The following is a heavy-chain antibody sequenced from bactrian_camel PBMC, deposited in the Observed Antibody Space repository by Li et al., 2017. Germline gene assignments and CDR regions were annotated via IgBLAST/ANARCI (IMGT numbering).Heavy chain of an antibody. D-gene: IGHD1*01. V-gene: IGHV3S40*01. CDR3: VKPNPDARGGFDH. J-gene: IGHJ4*01. Sequence: DVQLVESGGGLVQPGGSLRLSCVASGNIGSSNCMAWVRQAPGKEREGVASIYIHGGSTYYADSVKGRFTISRDNAKNTVYLLMNSLKPEDTAVYYCVKPNPDARGGFDHWGQGTQVTVS. CDR2: IYIHGGST. CDR1: GNIGSSNC.